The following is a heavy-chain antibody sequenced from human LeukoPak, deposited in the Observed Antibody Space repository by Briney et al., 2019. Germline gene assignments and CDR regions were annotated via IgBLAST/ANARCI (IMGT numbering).Heavy chain of an antibody. Sequence: ASVKVSCRASGYTFTSYGISWVRQAPGQGLEWMGWISAYNSNTNYAQKLQGRVTMTTDTSTSTAYMELRSLRSDDTAVYYCARDLKLRRYYDSSGFDYWGQGTLVTVSS. CDR1: GYTFTSYG. D-gene: IGHD3-22*01. J-gene: IGHJ4*02. CDR3: ARDLKLRRYYDSSGFDY. CDR2: ISAYNSNT. V-gene: IGHV1-18*01.